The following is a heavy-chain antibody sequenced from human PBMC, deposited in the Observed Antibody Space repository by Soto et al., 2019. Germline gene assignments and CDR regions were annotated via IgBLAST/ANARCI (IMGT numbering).Heavy chain of an antibody. Sequence: QVQLVQSGSEVKKPGASVKVSCKASGYTFTNYGMSWVRQAPGQGLEWMGWISAYNGNTTHAQNFQGRVTMTTDTSTNTAYMELRSLRSDDTAVYYCARCYCSVGSCYSCWHFDLWGRGALVTVSS. CDR3: ARCYCSVGSCYSCWHFDL. J-gene: IGHJ2*01. D-gene: IGHD2-15*01. V-gene: IGHV1-18*01. CDR1: GYTFTNYG. CDR2: ISAYNGNT.